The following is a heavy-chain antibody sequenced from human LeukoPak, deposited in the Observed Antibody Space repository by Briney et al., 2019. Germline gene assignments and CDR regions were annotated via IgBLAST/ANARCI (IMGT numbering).Heavy chain of an antibody. D-gene: IGHD3-9*01. CDR3: ASLDILTGYYTSAY. CDR2: INHSGST. Sequence: SETLSLTCAVYGGSFSGYYWSWIRQPPGKGLEWIGEINHSGSTNYNPSLKSRVTISVDTSKNQFSLKLSSVTAADTAVYYCASLDILTGYYTSAYWGQGTLVTVSS. CDR1: GGSFSGYY. J-gene: IGHJ4*02. V-gene: IGHV4-34*01.